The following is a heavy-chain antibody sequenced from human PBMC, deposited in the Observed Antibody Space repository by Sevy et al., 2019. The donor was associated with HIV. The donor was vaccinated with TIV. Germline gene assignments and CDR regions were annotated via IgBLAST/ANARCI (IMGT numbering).Heavy chain of an antibody. CDR2: IYPGDSDA. CDR3: ARRSTGLVGTHFDY. J-gene: IGHJ4*02. V-gene: IGHV5-51*01. D-gene: IGHD1-26*01. Sequence: GKSLKISCKGSGYSFTSYWIGWLRQMPGKGLEWMGIIYPGDSDARYSPSFQGQVTISADKSISTAYLQWSSLKDSDTAMYYCARRSTGLVGTHFDYWGQGTPVAVSS. CDR1: GYSFTSYW.